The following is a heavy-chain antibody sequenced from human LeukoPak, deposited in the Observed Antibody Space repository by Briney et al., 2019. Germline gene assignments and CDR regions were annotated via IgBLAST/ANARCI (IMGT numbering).Heavy chain of an antibody. J-gene: IGHJ3*02. Sequence: ASVKVSCKASGYTFTSYYMHWVRQAPGQELEWMGIINPSGGSTSYAQKFQGRVTMTRDTSTSSVYMELSSLRSEDTAVYYCARDIGDTLDAFDIWGQGTMVTVSS. CDR1: GYTFTSYY. CDR2: INPSGGST. CDR3: ARDIGDTLDAFDI. V-gene: IGHV1-46*01. D-gene: IGHD5-18*01.